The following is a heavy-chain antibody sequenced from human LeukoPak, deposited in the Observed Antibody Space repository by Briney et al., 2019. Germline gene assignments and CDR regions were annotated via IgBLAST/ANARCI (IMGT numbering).Heavy chain of an antibody. CDR1: GFTFNTYS. CDR3: ARDAGITGTTDLDY. Sequence: SGGSLRLSCAASGFTFNTYSMDWVRQAPGKGLEWVSSISSTGSYIYYADSVKGRFTISRDNAKSSLYLQMNSLRAEDTAVYYCARDAGITGTTDLDYWGQGTLVTVSS. D-gene: IGHD1-7*01. J-gene: IGHJ4*02. V-gene: IGHV3-21*01. CDR2: ISSTGSYI.